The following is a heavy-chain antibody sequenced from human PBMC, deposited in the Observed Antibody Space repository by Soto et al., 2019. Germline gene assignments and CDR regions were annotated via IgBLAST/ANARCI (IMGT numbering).Heavy chain of an antibody. V-gene: IGHV4-31*01. CDR3: ARDPTYYYDSSGYPLGYRSGGMDV. CDR1: GGSISSGGYY. CDR2: IYYSGST. J-gene: IGHJ6*02. Sequence: QVQLQESGPGLVKPSQTLSLTCTVSGGSISSGGYYWSWIRQHPGKGLEWIGYIYYSGSTYYNPSLQSQVTISLDTSKNQSALQLSSVAAGDTAVYDFARDPTYYYDSSGYPLGYRSGGMDVWGQGTTVAVSS. D-gene: IGHD3-22*01.